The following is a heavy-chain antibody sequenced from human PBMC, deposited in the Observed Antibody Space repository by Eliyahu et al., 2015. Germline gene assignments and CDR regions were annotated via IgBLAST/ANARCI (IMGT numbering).Heavy chain of an antibody. D-gene: IGHD3-3*01. CDR2: IYYSGST. CDR3: ARAGYYDFWSGYSPPYYYYYYMDV. V-gene: IGHV4-31*03. J-gene: IGHJ6*03. CDR1: XGXISXGXYY. Sequence: QVQLQESGPGLVKPSQTLSLTCTXSXGXISXGXYYWSWLRQHPGKGLXWIGYIYYSGSTYYNPSLKSRVTISVDTSKNQFSLKLSSVTAADTAVYYCARAGYYDFWSGYSPPYYYYYYMDVWGKGTTVTVSS.